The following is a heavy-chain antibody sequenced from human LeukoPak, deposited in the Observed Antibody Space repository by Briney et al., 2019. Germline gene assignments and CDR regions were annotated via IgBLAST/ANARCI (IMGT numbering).Heavy chain of an antibody. CDR1: GYTFTGYY. V-gene: IGHV1-2*02. CDR3: ARTSAYYYDSSGPFDP. J-gene: IGHJ5*02. Sequence: ASVKVSCKASGYTFTGYYMHWVRQAPGQGLEWMGWINPNSGATNYAQKFQGRVTMTRDTSISTAYMELSRLRSDDTAVYYCARTSAYYYDSSGPFDPWGQGTLVTVSS. CDR2: INPNSGAT. D-gene: IGHD3-22*01.